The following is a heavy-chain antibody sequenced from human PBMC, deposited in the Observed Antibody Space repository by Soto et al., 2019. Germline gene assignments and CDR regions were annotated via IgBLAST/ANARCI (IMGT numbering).Heavy chain of an antibody. Sequence: QVRLVQSGGAVKRPGASMKVSCQASGYSFSSYGVSWVRQAPGQGLQWLGWVSADSGKTKYAQILQGRLTLTTDTSTNPAYMELRSMTSDDTAMYCCARDSPYNDFWGGVMEAYSYNMDVWGQGTTVIVSS. CDR2: VSADSGKT. V-gene: IGHV1-18*01. CDR3: ARDSPYNDFWGGVMEAYSYNMDV. CDR1: GYSFSSYG. J-gene: IGHJ6*02. D-gene: IGHD3-3*01.